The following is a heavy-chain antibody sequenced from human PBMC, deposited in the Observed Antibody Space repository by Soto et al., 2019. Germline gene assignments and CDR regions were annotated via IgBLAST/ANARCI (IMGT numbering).Heavy chain of an antibody. CDR1: GFSFSDYT. V-gene: IGHV3-21*01. D-gene: IGHD1-20*01. CDR3: AKDSGCVNNACAYDP. J-gene: IGHJ5*02. Sequence: NLGGSLRLSCAASGFSFSDYTMNWVRQAPGKGLEWVSSISKGSDYIFYADKVKGRFTISRDNARNSLHLQMTSLRVEDTAVYYCAKDSGCVNNACAYDPWGQGTLVTVSS. CDR2: ISKGSDYI.